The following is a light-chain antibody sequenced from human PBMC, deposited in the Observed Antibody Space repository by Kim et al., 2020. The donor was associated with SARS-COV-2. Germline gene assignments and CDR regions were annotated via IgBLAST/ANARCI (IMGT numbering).Light chain of an antibody. J-gene: IGLJ2*01. CDR1: RSDIGTYNY. CDR2: DVS. Sequence: GQSLTLYCNGPRSDIGTYNYVAGYQQYPGKAPKLMIYDVSVRPSGVSNRFSGSKSGNTASLTISGLQAEDEADYYCNSYTMSSTPLFGGGTQLT. CDR3: NSYTMSSTPL. V-gene: IGLV2-14*03.